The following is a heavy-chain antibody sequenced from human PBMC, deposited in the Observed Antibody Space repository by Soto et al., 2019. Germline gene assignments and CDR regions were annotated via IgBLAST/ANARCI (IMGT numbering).Heavy chain of an antibody. Sequence: GGSLRLSCAASGFTVSSNYMSWVRQAPGKGLEWVSVIYSGGTTYYADSVKGRFTISRDNSKNTLYLQMNSLRAEDTAVYYCARARGYYDTSGYSGYYFDYWGQGSLVTVSS. J-gene: IGHJ4*02. V-gene: IGHV3-53*01. CDR1: GFTVSSNY. D-gene: IGHD3-22*01. CDR2: IYSGGTT. CDR3: ARARGYYDTSGYSGYYFDY.